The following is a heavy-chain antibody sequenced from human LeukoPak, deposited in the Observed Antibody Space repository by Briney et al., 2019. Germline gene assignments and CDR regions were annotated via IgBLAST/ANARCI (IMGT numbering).Heavy chain of an antibody. CDR3: ASANRGVRAVIINVPFDY. CDR2: ISYDGSNN. J-gene: IGHJ4*02. D-gene: IGHD3-10*01. V-gene: IGHV3-30*04. Sequence: PGRSLRLSCAASGFTFSSYAMHWVRQAPGKGLEWEAVISYDGSNNYYADSVKGRFTISRDNSKNTLYLQMNSLRAEDTAVYYCASANRGVRAVIINVPFDYWGQGNLVTVSS. CDR1: GFTFSSYA.